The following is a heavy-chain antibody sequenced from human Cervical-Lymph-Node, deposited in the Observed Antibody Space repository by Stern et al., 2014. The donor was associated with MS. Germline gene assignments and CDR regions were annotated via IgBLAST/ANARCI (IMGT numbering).Heavy chain of an antibody. D-gene: IGHD2-21*01. Sequence: QVQLVESGAEVKSPGSSVKISCKASGGSLSSNPVSWVRQAPGQGLEWLGGIIPIFDSPNYSQKFAGRLTIIADKSTSTTYMQLSSLRSEDTDIYYCARDGILQTVDAFDLWGQGTMVTVSS. J-gene: IGHJ3*01. CDR2: IIPIFDSP. CDR3: ARDGILQTVDAFDL. V-gene: IGHV1-69*06. CDR1: GGSLSSNP.